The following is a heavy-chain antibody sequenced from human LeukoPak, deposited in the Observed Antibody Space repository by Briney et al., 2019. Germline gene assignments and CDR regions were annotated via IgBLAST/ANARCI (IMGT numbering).Heavy chain of an antibody. J-gene: IGHJ4*02. CDR1: GFTFSSYA. CDR3: AKGSSSGWPYFFDN. Sequence: GGSLRLSCAASGFTFSSYALSWVRQAPGKGLEWFSAISGGSGSSTYYADAVKGRFTISRDNSKTTLYLEMNSLRVDDTAVYYCAKGSSSGWPYFFDNWGQGTLVTVSS. CDR2: ISGGSGSST. V-gene: IGHV3-23*01. D-gene: IGHD6-19*01.